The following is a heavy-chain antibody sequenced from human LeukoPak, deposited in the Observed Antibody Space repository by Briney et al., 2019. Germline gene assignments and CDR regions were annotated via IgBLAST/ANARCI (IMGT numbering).Heavy chain of an antibody. D-gene: IGHD3-10*02. Sequence: GGSLRLSCAASGFTFSSYEMNWVRQAPGKGLEWVSYISSSSSTIYYADPVKGRFTTSRESAKNSLYLQMNSLRAEDTAVYYCAELGITMIGGVWGKGTTVTISS. CDR2: ISSSSSTI. CDR1: GFTFSSYE. V-gene: IGHV3-48*03. CDR3: AELGITMIGGV. J-gene: IGHJ6*04.